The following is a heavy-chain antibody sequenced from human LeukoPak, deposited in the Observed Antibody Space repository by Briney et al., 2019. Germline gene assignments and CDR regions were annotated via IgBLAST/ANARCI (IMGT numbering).Heavy chain of an antibody. CDR1: GGSITSNTYY. CDR3: ARGLHIVVVVAAPGRAFDI. CDR2: ISYDGNT. V-gene: IGHV4-39*07. Sequence: SETLSLTCTVTGGSITSNTYYWGWIRQPPGKGLEWIGSISYDGNTYYNPSLKSRVTVSRDTSKNQFSLKLSSVTAADTAVYYCARGLHIVVVVAAPGRAFDIWGQGTMVTVSS. J-gene: IGHJ3*02. D-gene: IGHD2-15*01.